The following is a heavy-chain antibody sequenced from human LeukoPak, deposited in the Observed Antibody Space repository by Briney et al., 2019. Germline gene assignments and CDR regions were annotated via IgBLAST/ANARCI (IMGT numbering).Heavy chain of an antibody. Sequence: PGGSLRLSCAASGFTFSSYEMNWVRQAPGKGLEWVSYINSGGSTVYYADSVKGRFTVSRDNAKNSLYLQLNSLRAEDTAIYYCARDQGYTTSWYDYWGQGTLVTVSS. CDR1: GFTFSSYE. CDR3: ARDQGYTTSWYDY. V-gene: IGHV3-48*03. CDR2: INSGGSTV. J-gene: IGHJ4*02. D-gene: IGHD6-13*01.